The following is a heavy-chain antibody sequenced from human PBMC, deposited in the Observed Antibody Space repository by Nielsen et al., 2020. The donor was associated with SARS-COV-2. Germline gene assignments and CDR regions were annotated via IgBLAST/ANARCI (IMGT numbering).Heavy chain of an antibody. J-gene: IGHJ4*02. CDR1: GGSISSGDHY. V-gene: IGHV4-30-4*01. Sequence: SETLSLTCTVSGGSISSGDHYWSWIRQTPGKGLEWIGYIYYSGSTYYNPSLKSRVIISVDTSKNQFSLKLSSVTAADTAVYYCARDGIAAAGTYFDYWGQGSLVTVSS. CDR2: IYYSGST. CDR3: ARDGIAAAGTYFDY. D-gene: IGHD6-13*01.